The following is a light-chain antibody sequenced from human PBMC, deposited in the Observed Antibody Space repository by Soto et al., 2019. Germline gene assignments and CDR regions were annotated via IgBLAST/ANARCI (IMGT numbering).Light chain of an antibody. V-gene: IGKV3-20*01. CDR2: GAS. CDR1: QSVTSSY. CDR3: QQYGSSPIT. J-gene: IGKJ5*01. Sequence: EIVLTQSPGTLSLSPAERATLSCRASQSVTSSYLAWYQQKPGQAPRLLIYGASSRATGIPDRFSGSGSGTEFTLTISRLEPEDFAVYSCQQYGSSPITFGQGTRLEIK.